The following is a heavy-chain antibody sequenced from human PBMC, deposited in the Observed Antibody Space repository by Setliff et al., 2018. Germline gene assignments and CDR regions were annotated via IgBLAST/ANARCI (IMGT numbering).Heavy chain of an antibody. J-gene: IGHJ3*02. CDR3: ARVPRFTDTRNAFDI. D-gene: IGHD5-18*01. CDR2: IYHSGST. Sequence: PSETLSLTCAVSGYSISSAYYWGWIRQPPGKGLEWIGSIYHSGSTYYNPSLKSRVTISVDTSKNQFSLKLSSVTAADTAVYYCARVPRFTDTRNAFDIWGQGTMVTVSS. CDR1: GYSISSAYY. V-gene: IGHV4-38-2*01.